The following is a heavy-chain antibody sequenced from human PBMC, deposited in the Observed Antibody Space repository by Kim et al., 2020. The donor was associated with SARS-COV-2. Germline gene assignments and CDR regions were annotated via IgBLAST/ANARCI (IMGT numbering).Heavy chain of an antibody. Sequence: SETLSLTCTVYGGSISSSSYCWDWIRQPPGKGLEWLGSMHYSGSTYYNASLRSRLTLSLDTSKNQFALKLSSVTAADTAVYYCAQKTRSGTGRGFFNSWGQGAPVTVSS. CDR1: GGSISSSSYC. CDR3: AQKTRSGTGRGFFNS. V-gene: IGHV4-39*06. CDR2: MHYSGST. D-gene: IGHD3-10*01. J-gene: IGHJ4*02.